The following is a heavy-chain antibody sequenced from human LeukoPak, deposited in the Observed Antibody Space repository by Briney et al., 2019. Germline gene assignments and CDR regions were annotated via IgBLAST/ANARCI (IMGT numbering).Heavy chain of an antibody. D-gene: IGHD3-22*01. V-gene: IGHV3-21*01. Sequence: PGGSLRLSCVASGFTFSHYTMNWVRQAPGKGLEWVSSISSGSTYIYYSDSVKGRFTISRDNAKNSLFLQMNRLRAEDTAVYYCARFTTTYYFDHLGQGTLVTVSS. CDR3: ARFTTTYYFDH. J-gene: IGHJ4*02. CDR2: ISSGSTYI. CDR1: GFTFSHYT.